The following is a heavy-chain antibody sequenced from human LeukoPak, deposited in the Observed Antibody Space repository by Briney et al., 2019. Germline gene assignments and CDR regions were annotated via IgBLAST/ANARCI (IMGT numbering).Heavy chain of an antibody. CDR1: GFTFSSYS. Sequence: KPGGSLRLSCAASGFTFSSYSMNWVRQAPGKGLEWVSSISSSSSYIYCADSVKGRFTISRDNAKNSLYLQMNSLRAEDTAVYYCARDDTNSYYYDSSGPAHAFDIWGQGTMVTVSS. D-gene: IGHD3-22*01. CDR3: ARDDTNSYYYDSSGPAHAFDI. J-gene: IGHJ3*02. V-gene: IGHV3-21*01. CDR2: ISSSSSYI.